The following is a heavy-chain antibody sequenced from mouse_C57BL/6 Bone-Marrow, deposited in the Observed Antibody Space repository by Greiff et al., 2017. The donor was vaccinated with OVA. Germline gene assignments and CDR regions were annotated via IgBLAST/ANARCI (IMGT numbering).Heavy chain of an antibody. Sequence: QVQLQQPGAELVKPGASVKMSCKASGYTFTSYWITWVKQRPGQGLEWIGDIYPGSGSTNYNGKFKSKATLTVDTSSSTAYMQLSSLTSEDSAVYYCARRTTVVATRAMDYWGQGTSVTVSS. CDR3: ARRTTVVATRAMDY. CDR1: GYTFTSYW. V-gene: IGHV1-55*01. CDR2: IYPGSGST. D-gene: IGHD1-1*01. J-gene: IGHJ4*01.